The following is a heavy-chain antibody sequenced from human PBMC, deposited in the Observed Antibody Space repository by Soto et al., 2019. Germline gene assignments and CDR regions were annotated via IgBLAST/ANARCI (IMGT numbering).Heavy chain of an antibody. D-gene: IGHD5-12*01. CDR1: GGTFSSYA. CDR3: ARPVEMATISRSYLFY. J-gene: IGHJ4*02. V-gene: IGHV1-69*13. CDR2: IIPIFGTA. Sequence: ASVKVSCKASGGTFSSYAINWLRQAPGQGLEWMGGIIPIFGTANYAQKFQGRVTITADESTSTAYMELSSLRSEDTAVYYCARPVEMATISRSYLFYWGQGTLVTVSS.